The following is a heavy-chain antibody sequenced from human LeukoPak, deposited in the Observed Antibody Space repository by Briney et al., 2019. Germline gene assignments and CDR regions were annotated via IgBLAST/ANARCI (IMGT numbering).Heavy chain of an antibody. CDR2: ISSCSSYI. D-gene: IGHD3-22*01. J-gene: IGHJ3*02. CDR1: GFTFSSYS. V-gene: IGHV3-21*01. CDR3: ARGAQDRSGYITRLWAFDI. Sequence: KAGGSLRLSCAASGFTFSSYSINWVRQAPGKGLEWVSSISSCSSYIYYADSVKGRFTISRDNSKNTLYLQMGSLRAEDMAVYYCARGAQDRSGYITRLWAFDIWGQGTMVTVSS.